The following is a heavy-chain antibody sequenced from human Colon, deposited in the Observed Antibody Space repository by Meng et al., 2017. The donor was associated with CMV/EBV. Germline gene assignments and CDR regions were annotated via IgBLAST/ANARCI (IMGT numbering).Heavy chain of an antibody. CDR1: GFTFSSHA. V-gene: IGHV3-30-3*01. CDR3: ARCIVAIPGSD. D-gene: IGHD6-13*01. CDR2: VYFNGGEK. J-gene: IGHJ4*02. Sequence: GGSLRLSCAASGFTFSSHAMHWVRQAPGKGLEWVAVVYFNGGEKYYADSVKGRFTISRDNAKNSLYLQMNSLRAEDTAVYYCARCIVAIPGSDWGQGTLVTVSS.